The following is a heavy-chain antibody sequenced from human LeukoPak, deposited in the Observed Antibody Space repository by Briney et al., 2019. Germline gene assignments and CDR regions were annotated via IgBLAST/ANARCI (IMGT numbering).Heavy chain of an antibody. CDR2: ISWNSGSI. CDR1: GFTFDDYA. V-gene: IGHV3-9*03. J-gene: IGHJ4*02. Sequence: PGGSLRLSCAASGFTFDDYAMHWVRQAPGKGLEWVSGISWNSGSIGYADSVKGRFTTSRDNAKNSLYLQMNSLRAEDMALYYCAKGGGDYVLDYWGQGTLVTVSS. CDR3: AKGGGDYVLDY. D-gene: IGHD4-17*01.